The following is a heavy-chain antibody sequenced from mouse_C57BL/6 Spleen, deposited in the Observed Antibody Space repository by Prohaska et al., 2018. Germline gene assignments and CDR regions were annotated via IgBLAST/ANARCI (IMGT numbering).Heavy chain of an antibody. J-gene: IGHJ2*01. CDR2: IDPENGDT. D-gene: IGHD1-1*01. Sequence: EVQLQQSGAELVRPGASVKLSCTASGFNIKDDYMHWVKQRPEQGLEWIGWIDPENGDTEYASKFQGKATITADTSSNTAYLQLSSLTSEDTAVYYCTSYGGGYWGQGTTLTVSS. CDR3: TSYGGGY. CDR1: GFNIKDDY. V-gene: IGHV14-4*01.